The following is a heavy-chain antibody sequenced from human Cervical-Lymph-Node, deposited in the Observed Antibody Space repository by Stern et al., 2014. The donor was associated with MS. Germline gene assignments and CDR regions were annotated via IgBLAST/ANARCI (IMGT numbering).Heavy chain of an antibody. V-gene: IGHV3-30*01. Sequence: VQLVESGGCVVQPGRSLRLSCSASGFTFRSYAMHWVRQAPGKGLEWVAVISYDGSNKYYADSVKGRFTISRDNSKNTLYLQMNGLRAEDTAVYYCARDHKMATITTLDYWGQGTLVTVSS. D-gene: IGHD5-24*01. J-gene: IGHJ4*02. CDR2: ISYDGSNK. CDR3: ARDHKMATITTLDY. CDR1: GFTFRSYA.